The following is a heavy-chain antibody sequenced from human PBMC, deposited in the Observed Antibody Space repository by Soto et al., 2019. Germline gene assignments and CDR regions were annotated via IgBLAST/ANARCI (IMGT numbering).Heavy chain of an antibody. J-gene: IGHJ6*02. V-gene: IGHV4-30-4*01. CDR3: ARGYYDLAYYYYYGMDV. CDR1: GDSISSGDYH. D-gene: IGHD3-3*01. Sequence: SETLSLTCTVAGDSISSGDYHWSWIRQPPGKGLEWIGYIYYSGSTYYNPSLKSRVTISVDTSKNQFPLKLSSVTAAYTTLYYCARGYYDLAYYYYYGMDVWGQGTTVTVSS. CDR2: IYYSGST.